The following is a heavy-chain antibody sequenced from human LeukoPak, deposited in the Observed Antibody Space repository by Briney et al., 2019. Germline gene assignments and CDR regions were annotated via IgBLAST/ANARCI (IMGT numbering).Heavy chain of an antibody. D-gene: IGHD3-10*01. CDR3: ARFAGGYYYYMDV. Sequence: GGTLRLSCAASGFTFSSYEMNWVRQAPGKGLEWVSYISSSGSTIYYADSVKGRFTISRDNAKNSLYLQMNSLRAEDTAVYYCARFAGGYYYYMDVCGKGTTVTVSS. CDR1: GFTFSSYE. J-gene: IGHJ6*03. CDR2: ISSSGSTI. V-gene: IGHV3-48*03.